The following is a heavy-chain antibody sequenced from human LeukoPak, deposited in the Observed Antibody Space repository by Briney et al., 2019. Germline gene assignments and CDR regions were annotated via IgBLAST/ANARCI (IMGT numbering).Heavy chain of an antibody. CDR1: GFTFSAYC. D-gene: IGHD3-10*01. Sequence: GGSLRLSCVASGFTFSAYCMHWVRQGPEKGLEWVSRICPDGSVVNHADSVKGRFTTSRDNAKNTVFLQMYSLRVDDTAVYYCVRDLREADHWGLGTLVTVSS. J-gene: IGHJ4*02. CDR3: VRDLREADH. V-gene: IGHV3-74*01. CDR2: ICPDGSVV.